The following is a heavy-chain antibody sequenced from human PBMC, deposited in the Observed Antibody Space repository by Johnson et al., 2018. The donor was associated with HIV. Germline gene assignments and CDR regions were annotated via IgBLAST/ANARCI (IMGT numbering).Heavy chain of an antibody. Sequence: QVQLVESGGGVVQSGRSLRLSCAASGFTFSSYAMHWVRQAPGKGLEWVAVISYDGSNKYYANSVKGRFTISRDNAKNSLYLQMNSLRAEDTAVYYCAREGVAVAGTPDAFDLWGQGTMVIVSS. CDR3: AREGVAVAGTPDAFDL. D-gene: IGHD6-19*01. CDR1: GFTFSSYA. V-gene: IGHV3-30*04. CDR2: ISYDGSNK. J-gene: IGHJ3*01.